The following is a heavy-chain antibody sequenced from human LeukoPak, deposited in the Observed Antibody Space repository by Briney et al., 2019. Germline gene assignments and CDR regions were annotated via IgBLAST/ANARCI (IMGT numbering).Heavy chain of an antibody. CDR1: GFTFSSYW. V-gene: IGHV3-7*01. D-gene: IGHD2-8*01. Sequence: PGGSLRLSCAASGFTFSSYWVSWVRQAPGKGLEWVANIKQDGSEKYYVDSVKGRFTISRDNAKNSLYLQMNSLRAEDTAVYYCARETYYRLDYWGQGTLVTVSS. CDR2: IKQDGSEK. CDR3: ARETYYRLDY. J-gene: IGHJ4*02.